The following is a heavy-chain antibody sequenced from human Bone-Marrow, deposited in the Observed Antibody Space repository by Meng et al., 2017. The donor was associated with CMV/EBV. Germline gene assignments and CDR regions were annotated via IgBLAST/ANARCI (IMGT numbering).Heavy chain of an antibody. Sequence: SVKVSCKASGYTFTSYDINWARQATGQGLEWMGRIIPILGIANYAQKFQGRVTITADKSTSTAYMELSSLRPEDTAVYYCARDRGEWLNAFDIWGQGTIVTVSS. CDR2: IIPILGIA. CDR3: ARDRGEWLNAFDI. J-gene: IGHJ3*02. CDR1: GYTFTSYD. D-gene: IGHD3-3*01. V-gene: IGHV1-69*04.